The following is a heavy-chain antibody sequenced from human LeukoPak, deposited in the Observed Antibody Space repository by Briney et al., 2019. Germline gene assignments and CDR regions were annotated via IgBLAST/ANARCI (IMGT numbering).Heavy chain of an antibody. CDR1: GFTFSSYS. Sequence: PGGSLRLSCAASGFTFSSYSMNWVRQAPGKGLEWVSSISSSSSYIYYADSVKGRFTISRDNAKNSLYLQMNSLRAEDTAVYFCAKDRVGAMLYFDLWGQGTLVTVSS. CDR3: AKDRVGAMLYFDL. D-gene: IGHD1-26*01. J-gene: IGHJ4*02. V-gene: IGHV3-21*04. CDR2: ISSSSSYI.